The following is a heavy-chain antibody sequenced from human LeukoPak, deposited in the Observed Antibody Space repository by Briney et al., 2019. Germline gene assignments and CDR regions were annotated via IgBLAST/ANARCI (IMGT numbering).Heavy chain of an antibody. V-gene: IGHV6-1*01. CDR2: TYYRSKWSN. J-gene: IGHJ6*02. Sequence: SQTLSLTCAISGDSVASNSAAWNWVRQSPSRGLEWLGRTYYRSKWSNDYAVSVKSRITINPDTSKDEFSLQLNSVTPEDTAVYYCARGAAVPGSSHYAMDVWGHGTTVTVSS. D-gene: IGHD6-19*01. CDR3: ARGAAVPGSSHYAMDV. CDR1: GDSVASNSAA.